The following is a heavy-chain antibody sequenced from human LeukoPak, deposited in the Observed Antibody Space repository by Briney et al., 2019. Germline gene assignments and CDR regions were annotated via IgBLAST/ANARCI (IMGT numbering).Heavy chain of an antibody. Sequence: ASVKVSCKASGYTFTSYDINWVRQATGQGLEWMGWMNPNSGNTGYAQKFQGRVTMTRNTSISTAYMELSSLRSEDTAVYYCARDRLPGGARVLFIGNWFDPWGQGTLVTVSS. CDR2: MNPNSGNT. J-gene: IGHJ5*02. CDR1: GYTFTSYD. D-gene: IGHD1-26*01. V-gene: IGHV1-8*01. CDR3: ARDRLPGGARVLFIGNWFDP.